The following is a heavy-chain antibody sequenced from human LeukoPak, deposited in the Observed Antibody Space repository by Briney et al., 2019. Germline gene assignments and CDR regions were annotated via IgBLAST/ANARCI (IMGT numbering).Heavy chain of an antibody. D-gene: IGHD4-17*01. V-gene: IGHV1-18*01. CDR1: GYTFNTYG. Sequence: ASVKVSCKASGYTFNTYGINWVRQAPGQGLEWMGWISAYNRNTNYVQKFQGRVTMTTDTSTSTAYMELRSLRSDDTAVYYCARVADYGDYGWFDPWGQGTLVTVSS. CDR3: ARVADYGDYGWFDP. J-gene: IGHJ5*02. CDR2: ISAYNRNT.